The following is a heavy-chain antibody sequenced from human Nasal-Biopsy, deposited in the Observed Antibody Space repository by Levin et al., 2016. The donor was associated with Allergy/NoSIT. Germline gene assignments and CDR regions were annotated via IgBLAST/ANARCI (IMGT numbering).Heavy chain of an antibody. CDR1: GFAFGDYA. V-gene: IGHV3-9*01. J-gene: IGHJ6*03. D-gene: IGHD3-10*01. CDR3: AKDSRSGPYYYFQMDV. CDR2: ISRYSGNK. Sequence: GGSLRLSCAASGFAFGDYAMHWVRQAPGKGLEWVSTISRYSGNKDYADSVRGRFTVSRDNAKSALYLQMNGLGLEDTASYYCAKDSRSGPYYYFQMDVWGKGTPVIVSS.